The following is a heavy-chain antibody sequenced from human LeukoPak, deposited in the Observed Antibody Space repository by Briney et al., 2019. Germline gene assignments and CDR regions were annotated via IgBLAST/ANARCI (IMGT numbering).Heavy chain of an antibody. J-gene: IGHJ4*02. CDR3: ARGGYSGYDFDY. D-gene: IGHD5-12*01. Sequence: GGSLRLSCAASGFTFSSYSMNWVRQAPGKGLEWVSSISSSSSYIYYADSVKGRFTISRDNAKNSLYLQMNSLRAEDTAVYYCARGGYSGYDFDYWGQGTLVTVSS. V-gene: IGHV3-21*01. CDR2: ISSSSSYI. CDR1: GFTFSSYS.